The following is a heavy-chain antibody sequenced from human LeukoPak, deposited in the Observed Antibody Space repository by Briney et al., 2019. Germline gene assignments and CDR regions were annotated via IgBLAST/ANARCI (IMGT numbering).Heavy chain of an antibody. J-gene: IGHJ3*02. CDR3: ARDLGEYIAVAHHDAFDI. CDR2: ITGSGFAT. Sequence: PGGSLRLSCAASGFTFSSFEMNWVRQSPGKGLEWIAYITGSGFATHYADSVKGRFIISRDNAKNSVYLQMNSLRGEDTALYYCARDLGEYIAVAHHDAFDIWAKGQWSPSLQ. V-gene: IGHV3-48*03. D-gene: IGHD4-17*01. CDR1: GFTFSSFE.